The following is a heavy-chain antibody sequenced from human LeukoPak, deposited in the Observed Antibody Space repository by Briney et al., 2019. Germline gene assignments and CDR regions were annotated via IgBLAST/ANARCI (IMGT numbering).Heavy chain of an antibody. CDR3: ARGPGPADDGGGYCFDY. CDR2: VNPSGGST. CDR1: GYTFTSYY. J-gene: IGHJ4*02. Sequence: ASVKVSCKASGYTFTSYYLYWVRQDPGQGLEWMGVVNPSGGSTTSAQKFQGRVTMTRDTSTSTVYMELRSLRSEDTAVYYCARGPGPADDGGGYCFDYWGQGTLVTVSS. V-gene: IGHV1-46*01. D-gene: IGHD3-22*01.